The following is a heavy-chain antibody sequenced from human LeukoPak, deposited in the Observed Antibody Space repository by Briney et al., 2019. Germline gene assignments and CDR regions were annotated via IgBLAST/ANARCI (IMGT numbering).Heavy chain of an antibody. J-gene: IGHJ4*02. CDR1: GFTLSSYG. D-gene: IGHD6-13*01. Sequence: GGSLRLSCAASGFTLSSYGMHWVRQAPGKGLEWVAFIRYDGSNKYYADSVKGRFTISRDNSKNTLYLQMNSLRAEDTAVYYCAKDARYSSSWYYFDYWGQGTLVTVSS. V-gene: IGHV3-30*02. CDR3: AKDARYSSSWYYFDY. CDR2: IRYDGSNK.